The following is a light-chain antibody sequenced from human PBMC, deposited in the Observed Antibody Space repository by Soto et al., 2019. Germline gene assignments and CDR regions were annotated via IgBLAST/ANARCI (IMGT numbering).Light chain of an antibody. V-gene: IGKV3-20*01. CDR1: QSVSSSF. Sequence: EIGVSQSPSTLSVSTGEGATLSCWASQSVSSSFLAWYQHKPGQAPRLIIYGASSRATGIPDRFSGSGSGADLTLTISRLEPEDFAAYYCQHYGSSLWGFGPGTKVAIK. CDR2: GAS. CDR3: QHYGSSLWG. J-gene: IGKJ1*01.